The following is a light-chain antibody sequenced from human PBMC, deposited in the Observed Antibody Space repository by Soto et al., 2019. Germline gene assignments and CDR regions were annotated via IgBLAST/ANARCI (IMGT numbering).Light chain of an antibody. V-gene: IGKV3-15*01. CDR2: GAS. J-gene: IGKJ5*01. Sequence: EIVMTQSPATLSVSPGERATLSCRASQSVSSNLAWYQQKPGQAPRLLIYGASTRATGIPARFSGSGSGTDFTLTISSLQSEDVAVYYCQQYNNWPITFGQGTRLEIK. CDR1: QSVSSN. CDR3: QQYNNWPIT.